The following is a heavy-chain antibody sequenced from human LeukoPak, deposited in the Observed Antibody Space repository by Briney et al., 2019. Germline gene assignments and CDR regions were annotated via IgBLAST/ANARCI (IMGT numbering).Heavy chain of an antibody. V-gene: IGHV1-69*06. J-gene: IGHJ3*02. Sequence: GASVKVSCKASGGTFSSYAISWVRQAPGQGLEWMGGIIPIFGTANYAQKFQGRVTITADKSTSTAYMELSSLRSEDTAVYYCARDSSSSLDAFDIWGQGTMVTVSS. CDR3: ARDSSSSLDAFDI. D-gene: IGHD6-6*01. CDR2: IIPIFGTA. CDR1: GGTFSSYA.